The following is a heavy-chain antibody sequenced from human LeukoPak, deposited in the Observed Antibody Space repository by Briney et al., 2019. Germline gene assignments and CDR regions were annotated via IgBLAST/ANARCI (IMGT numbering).Heavy chain of an antibody. J-gene: IGHJ4*02. CDR2: INHSGST. CDR1: GGSFSGYY. Sequence: SETLSLTCAVYGGSFSGYYWSWIRQPPGKGLEWIGEINHSGSTNYNPSLKSRVTISVDTSKNQFSLKLSSVTAADTAVYYCASARWDYWGQGTLVTVSS. V-gene: IGHV4-34*01. D-gene: IGHD5-24*01. CDR3: ASARWDY.